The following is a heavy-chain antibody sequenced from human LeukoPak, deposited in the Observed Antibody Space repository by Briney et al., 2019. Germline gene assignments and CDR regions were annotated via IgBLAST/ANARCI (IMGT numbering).Heavy chain of an antibody. CDR3: ASTIIVVPAAHAYYGMDV. V-gene: IGHV1-69*04. D-gene: IGHD2-2*01. Sequence: GASVKVSCKASGGTFSSYAISWVRQAPRQGLEWMGRIIPILGIANYAQKFQGRVTITADKSTSTAYMELSSLRSEDTAVYYCASTIIVVPAAHAYYGMDVWGQGTTVTVSS. J-gene: IGHJ6*02. CDR2: IIPILGIA. CDR1: GGTFSSYA.